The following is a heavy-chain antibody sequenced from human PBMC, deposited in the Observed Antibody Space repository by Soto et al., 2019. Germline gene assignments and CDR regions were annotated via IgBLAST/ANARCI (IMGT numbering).Heavy chain of an antibody. D-gene: IGHD5-12*01. Sequence: SETLSLTCTVSGDSISSGNSYWGWIRQPPGKGLEWIGTIYYSGNTYYNPSLKSRVTISVDTSKSQFSLNLRSVTAADTAVFYCVRHLWSGYDRWFDPWGQGTLVTVSS. V-gene: IGHV4-39*01. CDR2: IYYSGNT. CDR3: VRHLWSGYDRWFDP. CDR1: GDSISSGNSY. J-gene: IGHJ5*02.